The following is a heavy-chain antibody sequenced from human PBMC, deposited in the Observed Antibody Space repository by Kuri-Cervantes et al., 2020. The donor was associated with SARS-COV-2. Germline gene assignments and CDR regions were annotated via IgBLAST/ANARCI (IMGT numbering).Heavy chain of an antibody. CDR1: GYTFTSYG. CDR3: ATRDDYVWGSSYYFDY. D-gene: IGHD3-16*01. CDR2: IIPIFGTA. V-gene: IGHV1-69*13. J-gene: IGHJ4*02. Sequence: SVKVSCKASGYTFTSYGISWVRQAPGQGLEWMGGIIPIFGTANYAQKFQGRVTITAGESTSTAYMELSSLRSEDTAVYYCATRDDYVWGSSYYFDYWGQGTVVTVSS.